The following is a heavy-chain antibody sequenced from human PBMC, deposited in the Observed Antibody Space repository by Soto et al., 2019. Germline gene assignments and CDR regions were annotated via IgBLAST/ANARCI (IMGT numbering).Heavy chain of an antibody. V-gene: IGHV4-30-4*01. J-gene: IGHJ6*02. CDR1: GGSISSGDYY. Sequence: PSETLSLTCTVSGGSISSGDYYWSWIRQPPGKGLEWIGYIYYSGSTYYNPSLKSRVTISVDTSKNQFSLKLSSLTAADTAVYYCARSLPYYYYGMDVWGQGTTVTVSS. CDR2: IYYSGST. CDR3: ARSLPYYYYGMDV. D-gene: IGHD1-26*01.